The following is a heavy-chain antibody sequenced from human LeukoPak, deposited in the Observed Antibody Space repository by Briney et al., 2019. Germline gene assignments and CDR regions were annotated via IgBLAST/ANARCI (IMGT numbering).Heavy chain of an antibody. J-gene: IGHJ3*02. V-gene: IGHV1-2*02. D-gene: IGHD3-22*01. CDR1: GDTFTGYY. Sequence: ASVKVSCKASGDTFTGYYMHWVRQAPGQGLEWMGWINPNSGGTNYAQKFQGSGTMTRDTSISIAYMEVSRLRYADTAVYYCAPPGRSMIVVVKGPADAFDIWGQGTMVTVSS. CDR2: INPNSGGT. CDR3: APPGRSMIVVVKGPADAFDI.